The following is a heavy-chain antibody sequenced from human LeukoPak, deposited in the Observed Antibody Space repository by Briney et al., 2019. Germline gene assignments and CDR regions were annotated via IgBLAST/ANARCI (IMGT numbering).Heavy chain of an antibody. CDR2: IIPILGTA. CDR3: ARDPPHGYCSSTSCYGNDY. V-gene: IGHV1-69*01. Sequence: SVKVSCKASGGTFSSYAISWVRQAPGQGLEWMGGIIPILGTANYAQKFRGRVTITADESTSTAYMELSSLRSEDTAVYYCARDPPHGYCSSTSCYGNDYWGQGTLVTVSS. CDR1: GGTFSSYA. D-gene: IGHD2-2*03. J-gene: IGHJ4*02.